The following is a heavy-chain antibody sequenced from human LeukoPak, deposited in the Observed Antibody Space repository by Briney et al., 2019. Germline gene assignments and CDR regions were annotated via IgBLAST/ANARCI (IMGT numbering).Heavy chain of an antibody. Sequence: PGGSLRLSCAASGFTFNIYSMXWVRXAPGXGLDWVXGISGSGGSTYYEDSVKGRFTISRENSKNTLYLQMNSLRAGDTAVYYCAKLYRAVTGMFFDYWGQGTLVTVSS. CDR2: ISGSGGST. CDR1: GFTFNIYS. J-gene: IGHJ4*02. V-gene: IGHV3-23*01. CDR3: AKLYRAVTGMFFDY. D-gene: IGHD6-19*01.